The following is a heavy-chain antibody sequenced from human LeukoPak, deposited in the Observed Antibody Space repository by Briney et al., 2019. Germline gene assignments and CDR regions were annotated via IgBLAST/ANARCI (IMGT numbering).Heavy chain of an antibody. CDR1: GFTFSDHY. V-gene: IGHV3-72*01. D-gene: IGHD2-21*01. CDR3: TRSDSNGNSVFDS. J-gene: IGHJ4*02. Sequence: PGGSLRLSCAASGFTFSDHYIDWVRQVPGEGLEWVGRARNKANGYTAEYAASVKGRFTFSRDDSKNSVYLQMNSLKTEDTAVYYCTRSDSNGNSVFDSWGQGTMVTVSS. CDR2: ARNKANGYTA.